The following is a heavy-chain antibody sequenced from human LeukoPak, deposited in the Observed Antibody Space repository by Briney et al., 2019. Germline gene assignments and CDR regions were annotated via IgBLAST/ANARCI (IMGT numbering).Heavy chain of an antibody. D-gene: IGHD6-13*01. CDR2: IYYSGST. CDR1: GGSISSSSYY. Sequence: PSETLSLTCTVSGGSISSSSYYWGWIRQPPGKGLEWIGSIYYSGSTYYNPSLKSRVTISVDTSMNQFSLKLSSVTAADTAVYYCARFYYSSSWQPIDYWGQGTLVTVSS. V-gene: IGHV4-39*01. CDR3: ARFYYSSSWQPIDY. J-gene: IGHJ4*02.